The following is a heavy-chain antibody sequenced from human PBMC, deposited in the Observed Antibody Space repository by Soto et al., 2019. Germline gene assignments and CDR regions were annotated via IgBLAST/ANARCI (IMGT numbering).Heavy chain of an antibody. CDR1: GGTFSSYA. CDR2: IIPIFGTA. D-gene: IGHD5-12*01. CDR3: ARDRGGYSGYEVGYFDY. Sequence: SGKVSCKASGGTFSSYAMSWVRQAPGQGLEWMGGIIPIFGTANYAQKFQGRVTITADESTSTAYMELSSLRPEDTAVYFCARDRGGYSGYEVGYFDYWGQGTLVTVSS. J-gene: IGHJ4*02. V-gene: IGHV1-69*13.